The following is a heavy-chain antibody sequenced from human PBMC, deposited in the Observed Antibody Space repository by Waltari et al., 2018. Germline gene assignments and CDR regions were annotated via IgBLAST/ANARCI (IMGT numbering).Heavy chain of an antibody. CDR3: AKAGGSYSFNWYFDL. V-gene: IGHV3-23*01. J-gene: IGHJ2*01. CDR2: ISGSGGSK. D-gene: IGHD1-26*01. Sequence: EVQLLESGGGLVQPGGSLRLSCAASGFTFSSYAMSWVRQAPGKGLEWVSAISGSGGSKYYADSVKGRFTISRDKSKNTLYLKMNSLRAEDTAVYYCAKAGGSYSFNWYFDLWGRGTLVTVSS. CDR1: GFTFSSYA.